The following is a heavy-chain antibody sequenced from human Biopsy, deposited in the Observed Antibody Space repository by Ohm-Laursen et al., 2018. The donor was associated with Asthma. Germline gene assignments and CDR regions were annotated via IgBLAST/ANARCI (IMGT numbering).Heavy chain of an antibody. J-gene: IGHJ4*02. CDR2: VSWNSGSI. V-gene: IGHV3-9*01. D-gene: IGHD6-13*01. CDR1: GFTFDDYA. CDR3: VKDIRLQLWGFDS. Sequence: SLRLSCAASGFTFDDYAMHWARQAPGEGLEWVSGVSWNSGSIDYADSVKGRFTISRDNAKNSLYLQMNSLRGADTALYYCVKDIRLQLWGFDSWGQGTLVTVSS.